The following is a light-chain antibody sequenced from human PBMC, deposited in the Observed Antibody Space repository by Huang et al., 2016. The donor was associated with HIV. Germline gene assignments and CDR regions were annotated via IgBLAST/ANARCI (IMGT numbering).Light chain of an antibody. CDR1: RCLQHSNRYNY. CDR2: LGS. J-gene: IGKJ2*03. V-gene: IGKV2-28*01. Sequence: DNVMIQSPLSLSVTPGEPASISCTSSRCLQHSNRYNYFVWYLQKPGQSPQLLIFLGSNRASGVHARFTGSGSGTYFSLKISRVEAEDVGVYYCMQSLHTPYSFGQGTKLEIK. CDR3: MQSLHTPYS.